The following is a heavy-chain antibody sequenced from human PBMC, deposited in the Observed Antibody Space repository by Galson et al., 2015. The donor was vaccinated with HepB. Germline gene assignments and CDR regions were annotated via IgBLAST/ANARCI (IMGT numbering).Heavy chain of an antibody. J-gene: IGHJ4*02. D-gene: IGHD3-3*01. CDR1: GFTFSSYG. CDR3: AKAQEIFGVALDY. V-gene: IGHV3-33*06. CDR2: IWYDGSNK. Sequence: SLRLSCAASGFTFSSYGMRWVRQAPGKGLVWVADIWYDGSNKYYADSVKGRFTISRDNSKNTLYLQMNSLRAEDTAVYYCAKAQEIFGVALDYWGQGTLVTVSS.